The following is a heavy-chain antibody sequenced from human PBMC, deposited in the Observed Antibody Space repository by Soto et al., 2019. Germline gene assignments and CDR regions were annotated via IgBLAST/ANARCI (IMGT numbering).Heavy chain of an antibody. J-gene: IGHJ3*02. D-gene: IGHD6-19*01. Sequence: SETLSLTCTVSGGSISSYYWSWIRQPPGKGLEWIGYIYYSGSTNYNPSLKSRVTISVDTSKNQFSLKLSSVTAADTAVYYCARGRLEGWYELAFDIWGQGTMVTVSS. CDR1: GGSISSYY. CDR2: IYYSGST. CDR3: ARGRLEGWYELAFDI. V-gene: IGHV4-59*01.